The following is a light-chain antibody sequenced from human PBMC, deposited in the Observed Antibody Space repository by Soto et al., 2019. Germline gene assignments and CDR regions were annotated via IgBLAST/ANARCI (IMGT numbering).Light chain of an antibody. V-gene: IGLV2-23*02. Sequence: QSALTQPASVSGSPGQSITISCTGTSSDVGSYNLVSWYQQHPGKAPKLMIYEVSKRPSGVSNRFSGSKSGNTASLTISGLQAEDEADYYCCSYAGSSTSGVVFGGGTKLPVL. CDR1: SSDVGSYNL. CDR2: EVS. CDR3: CSYAGSSTSGVV. J-gene: IGLJ2*01.